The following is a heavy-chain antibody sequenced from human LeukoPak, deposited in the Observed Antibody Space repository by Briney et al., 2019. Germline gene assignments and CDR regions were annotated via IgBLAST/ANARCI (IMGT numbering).Heavy chain of an antibody. J-gene: IGHJ5*02. V-gene: IGHV4-4*07. CDR1: GGSISSYY. D-gene: IGHD3-10*01. Sequence: SETLSLTCTVSGGSISSYYWNWIRQPAGKGLEWIGRIYSSGSTNYNPSLKSRVTMSVDTSKNQFYLKLSSVTAADTAVYYCARDPSSFGGRFDTWGQGTLVAVSS. CDR3: ARDPSSFGGRFDT. CDR2: IYSSGST.